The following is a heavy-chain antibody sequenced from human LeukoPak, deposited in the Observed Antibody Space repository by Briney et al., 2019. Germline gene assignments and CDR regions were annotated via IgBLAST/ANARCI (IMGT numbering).Heavy chain of an antibody. V-gene: IGHV4-34*01. CDR2: IKDGGST. Sequence: SETLSLTCAVYGGSFSNDYWTWLRQSPEKGLEWIGEIKDGGSTSYNPSLNSRVIMSVDTSKTQFSLKLTSVTAADTPVYYCARGGYGSRLGHWGQGTLVTVSS. CDR3: ARGGYGSRLGH. D-gene: IGHD3-10*01. CDR1: GGSFSNDY. J-gene: IGHJ4*02.